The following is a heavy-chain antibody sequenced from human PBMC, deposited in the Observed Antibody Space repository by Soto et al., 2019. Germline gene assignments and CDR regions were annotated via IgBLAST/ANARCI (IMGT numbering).Heavy chain of an antibody. J-gene: IGHJ4*02. CDR2: IGANGGPT. CDR1: GVIFSNYA. V-gene: IGHV3-23*01. Sequence: EVQLLDSGGGLVQPGESLRLSCAASGVIFSNYAMNWVRQAPGKGLEWVSAIGANGGPTYYADAVKGRFTISRDNSRDTLYLQMNSLRTADTAVYSCAKPPLALRVFDYWGQGTLVTVSS. CDR3: AKPPLALRVFDY. D-gene: IGHD1-7*01.